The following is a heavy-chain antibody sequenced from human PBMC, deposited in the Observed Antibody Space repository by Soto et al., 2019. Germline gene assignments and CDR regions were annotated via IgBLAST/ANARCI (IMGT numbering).Heavy chain of an antibody. CDR2: ISYDGSLQ. V-gene: IGHV3-30*03. CDR3: VSHRGYAHASLPYS. Sequence: QAQLVESGGGVVQPGRSLRLSCAASGFAFSSYGMHWVRQAPGTGLEWVAVISYDGSLQHYADSVKGRFTISRDNSKNMVLLQMSILRAEDTAVYYCVSHRGYAHASLPYSWCQGTLVSVSS. D-gene: IGHD3-10*01. J-gene: IGHJ4*02. CDR1: GFAFSSYG.